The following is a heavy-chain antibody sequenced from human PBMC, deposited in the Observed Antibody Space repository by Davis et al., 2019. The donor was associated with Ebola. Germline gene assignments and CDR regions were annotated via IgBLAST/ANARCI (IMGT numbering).Heavy chain of an antibody. V-gene: IGHV4-34*01. CDR3: ARAGYCSSTSCYGGYYYYGMDV. D-gene: IGHD2-2*01. CDR2: INHSGST. J-gene: IGHJ6*02. Sequence: SETLSLTCAVYGGSFSGYYWSWIRQPPGKGLEWIGEINHSGSTNYNPSLKSRVTISVDTSKNQFSLKLSSVTAADTAVYYCARAGYCSSTSCYGGYYYYGMDVWGQGTTVTVSS. CDR1: GGSFSGYY.